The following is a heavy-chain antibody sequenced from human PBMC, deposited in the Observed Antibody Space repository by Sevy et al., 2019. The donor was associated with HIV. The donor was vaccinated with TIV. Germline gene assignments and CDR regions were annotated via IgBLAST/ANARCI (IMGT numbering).Heavy chain of an antibody. D-gene: IGHD3-22*01. Sequence: GGSLRLSCAASGFTFDDYTMHWVRQAPGKGLEWVSLISWDGGSTYYAYSVKGRFTISRDNSKNSLYLQMNSLRTEDTALYYCAKGLEYYYDSSGYYYLESYFDYWGQGTLVTVSS. J-gene: IGHJ4*02. CDR2: ISWDGGST. V-gene: IGHV3-43*01. CDR3: AKGLEYYYDSSGYYYLESYFDY. CDR1: GFTFDDYT.